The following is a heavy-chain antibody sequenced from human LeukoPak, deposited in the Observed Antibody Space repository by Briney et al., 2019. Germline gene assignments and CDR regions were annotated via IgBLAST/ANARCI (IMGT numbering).Heavy chain of an antibody. D-gene: IGHD1-1*01. CDR2: IIPIFGTA. CDR3: ARDSWAVGTTGTFWAGYFDY. Sequence: ASVKVSCKASGYTFTSYDINWVRQATGQGLEWMGGIIPIFGTANYAQKFQGRVTITADESTSTAYMELSSLRSEDTAVYYCARDSWAVGTTGTFWAGYFDYWGQGTLVTVSS. J-gene: IGHJ4*02. CDR1: GYTFTSYD. V-gene: IGHV1-69*13.